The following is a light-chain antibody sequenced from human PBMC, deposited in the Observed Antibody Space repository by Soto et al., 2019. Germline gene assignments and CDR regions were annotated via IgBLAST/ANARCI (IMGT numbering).Light chain of an antibody. CDR3: CSYAGSSTSV. V-gene: IGLV2-23*02. Sequence: QSVLTQPASVSGSPGQSITISCTGTSSDVGSYNLVSWYQQHPGKAPKLMIYEVSKRPSGVSNRFSGSKSGNTASLTISALQAEDEADYYCCSYAGSSTSVFGTGTKVPVL. J-gene: IGLJ1*01. CDR2: EVS. CDR1: SSDVGSYNL.